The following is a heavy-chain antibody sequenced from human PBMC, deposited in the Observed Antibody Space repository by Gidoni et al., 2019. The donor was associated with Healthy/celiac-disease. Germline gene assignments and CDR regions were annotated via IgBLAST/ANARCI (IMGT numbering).Heavy chain of an antibody. CDR1: AGTFSSYT. Sequence: QVQLVQSGAEVKKPGSSVKVSCKASAGTFSSYTISWVRQAPGQGLEWMGRIIPILGIANYAQKFQGRVTITADKSTSTAYMELSSLRSEDTAVYYCATGSSYYGMDVWGQGTTVTVSS. CDR2: IIPILGIA. V-gene: IGHV1-69*02. D-gene: IGHD3-10*01. CDR3: ATGSSYYGMDV. J-gene: IGHJ6*02.